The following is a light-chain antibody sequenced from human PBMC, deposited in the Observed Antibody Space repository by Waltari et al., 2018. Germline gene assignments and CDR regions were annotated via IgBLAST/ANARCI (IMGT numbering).Light chain of an antibody. CDR1: GGHSGYA. Sequence: QLVLTQSPSASASPGASVNLPCTLRGGHSGYAIAWHQQHPEKGPRFLMKVTSDGRQNKGDGIPDRFSGSSSGAERYLTISSLQSEDEADCYCQTWASGLYVFGTGTKVTVV. CDR3: QTWASGLYV. J-gene: IGLJ1*01. V-gene: IGLV4-69*01. CDR2: VTSDGRQ.